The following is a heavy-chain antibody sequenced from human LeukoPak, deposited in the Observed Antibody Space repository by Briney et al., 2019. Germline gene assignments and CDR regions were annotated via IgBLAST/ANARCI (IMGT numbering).Heavy chain of an antibody. V-gene: IGHV4-39*01. Sequence: SETLSLTCTVSGGSISSSSYYWGWIRQPPGKGLEWFGSIYYSGSTYYNPSLKSRVTISVDTSKNQFSLKLSSVTAADTAVYYCARPAEGSGWYYFDYWGQGTLVTVSS. D-gene: IGHD6-19*01. CDR1: GGSISSSSYY. CDR2: IYYSGST. CDR3: ARPAEGSGWYYFDY. J-gene: IGHJ4*02.